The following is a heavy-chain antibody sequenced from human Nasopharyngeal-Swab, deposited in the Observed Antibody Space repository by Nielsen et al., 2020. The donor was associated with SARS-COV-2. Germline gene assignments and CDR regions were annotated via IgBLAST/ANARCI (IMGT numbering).Heavy chain of an antibody. CDR2: ISYEGSIR. Sequence: GESLKISCAASGFTFNYFGIHWVRQAPGKGLEWVAFISYEGSIRNYIDSVKGRFTVSRDSSKNTVYLQMNSLRPDDTAVYFCAKSMAYFQLSGTYNLHFWGQGTLVTVSS. J-gene: IGHJ4*02. CDR1: GFTFNYFG. V-gene: IGHV3-30*18. D-gene: IGHD2-21*01. CDR3: AKSMAYFQLSGTYNLHF.